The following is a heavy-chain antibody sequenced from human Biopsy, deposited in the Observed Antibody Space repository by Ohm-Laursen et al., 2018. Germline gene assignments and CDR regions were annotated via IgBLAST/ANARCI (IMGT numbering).Heavy chain of an antibody. D-gene: IGHD3/OR15-3a*01. Sequence: SSVKVSCKAPADSFVDYDIHWVRQAPGQGLEWMGSIYPNNGATKNAQKFQGRVTMTRDTSINTAFMELKSLRSDDTAVYYCARDLVDWTVPSWGQGTLVIVSS. CDR3: ARDLVDWTVPS. CDR2: IYPNNGAT. V-gene: IGHV1-2*02. J-gene: IGHJ4*02. CDR1: ADSFVDYD.